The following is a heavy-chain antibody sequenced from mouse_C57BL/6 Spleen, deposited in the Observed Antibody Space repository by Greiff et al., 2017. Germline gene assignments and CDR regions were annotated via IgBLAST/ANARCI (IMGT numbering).Heavy chain of an antibody. D-gene: IGHD3-3*01. CDR1: GFSINSDCY. J-gene: IGHJ1*03. CDR2: TFYSGIT. V-gene: IGHV3-3*01. Sequence: EVKLVESGPSLVRPSQTLSLTCTVTGFSINSDCYWIWIRQFPGNKLEYIGYTFYSGITYYNPSLESRTYITRDTSKNQFSLKLSSVTTENTATYDCARDGGQAGYFDVWGTGTTVTVSS. CDR3: ARDGGQAGYFDV.